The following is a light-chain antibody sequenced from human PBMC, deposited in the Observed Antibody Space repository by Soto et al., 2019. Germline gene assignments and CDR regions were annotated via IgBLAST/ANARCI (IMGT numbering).Light chain of an antibody. CDR1: SSNIGSNT. J-gene: IGLJ1*01. V-gene: IGLV1-44*01. Sequence: QSVLTQPPSASGTPGQRVTISCSGSSSNIGSNTVNWYQQLPGTAPKLLIYSNNQRPSGVPDRFSGSKSGTSASLAISGLQSEDEADYYCAAWDDSLNGQGVFGPGTKLTVL. CDR2: SNN. CDR3: AAWDDSLNGQGV.